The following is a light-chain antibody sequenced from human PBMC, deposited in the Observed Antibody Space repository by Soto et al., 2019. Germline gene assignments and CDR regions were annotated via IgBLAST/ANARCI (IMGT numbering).Light chain of an antibody. Sequence: PGERATLSCRASQSVSSSHLAWXQXXPGXXXXLXXXAASSRATGSPDRFSGGGSGTDFTLTISRLEPEDFAVYYCQQYNKWPPWTFGQGTKVDI. CDR3: QQYNKWPPWT. J-gene: IGKJ1*01. CDR1: QSVSSSH. V-gene: IGKV3-20*01. CDR2: AAS.